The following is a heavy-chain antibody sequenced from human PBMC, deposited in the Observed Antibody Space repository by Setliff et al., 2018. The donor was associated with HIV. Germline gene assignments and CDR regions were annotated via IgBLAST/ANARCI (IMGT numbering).Heavy chain of an antibody. Sequence: GASVKVSCKASGGTFSSYAISWVRQAPGQGLEWMGGIIPIFGTANYAQKFQGRVTMTTDTSTSTAYMELRSLRSEDTAVYYCARGAVVTNYFDYWGQGTLVTVSS. CDR2: IIPIFGTA. CDR3: ARGAVVTNYFDY. D-gene: IGHD2-15*01. J-gene: IGHJ4*02. CDR1: GGTFSSYA. V-gene: IGHV1-69*05.